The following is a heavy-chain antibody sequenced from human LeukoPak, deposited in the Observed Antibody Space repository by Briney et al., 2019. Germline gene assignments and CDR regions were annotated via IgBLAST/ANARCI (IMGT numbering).Heavy chain of an antibody. CDR1: GFIFSTYG. D-gene: IGHD4-23*01. V-gene: IGHV3-30*18. Sequence: GGSLRLSGAASGFIFSTYGIHWVRQAPGKGLEWVAVISNDGSNKYYADSVKGRFTISRDNSKNTLYLQMNSLRAEDTAVYYFAKGLPGGGQRGYFDYWGQGTLVTVS. CDR3: AKGLPGGGQRGYFDY. CDR2: ISNDGSNK. J-gene: IGHJ4*02.